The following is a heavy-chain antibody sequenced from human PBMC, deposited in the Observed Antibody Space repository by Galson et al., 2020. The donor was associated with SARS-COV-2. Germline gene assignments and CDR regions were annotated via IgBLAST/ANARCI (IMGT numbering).Heavy chain of an antibody. CDR1: GGYISSYY. CDR2: IYYSGST. D-gene: IGHD3-22*01. J-gene: IGHJ6*03. Sequence: SQTLSHTCTVSGGYISSYYWSWIRQHPGKGLEWIGYIYYSGSTNYNPSLKSRVTISVDTSKNQFSLKLSSVTAADTAVYYCARHYYYDSSGYYSPYYYYYYMDVWGKGTTVTVSS. V-gene: IGHV4-59*08. CDR3: ARHYYYDSSGYYSPYYYYYYMDV.